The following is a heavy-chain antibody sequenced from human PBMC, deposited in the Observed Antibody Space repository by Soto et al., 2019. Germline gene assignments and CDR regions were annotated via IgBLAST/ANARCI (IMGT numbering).Heavy chain of an antibody. CDR3: ARRIKYYYAMDV. V-gene: IGHV4-59*08. CDR2: ISDSGST. Sequence: QVQLQESGPGLVKPSETLSLTCTVSGGSISSYYWSWIRQPPGKGLEWIGYISDSGSTNYNPSLKSRVAISVETSNNQFSLKLSSVTAADTAVYYCARRIKYYYAMDVWGQGTTVTVSS. D-gene: IGHD2-15*01. CDR1: GGSISSYY. J-gene: IGHJ6*02.